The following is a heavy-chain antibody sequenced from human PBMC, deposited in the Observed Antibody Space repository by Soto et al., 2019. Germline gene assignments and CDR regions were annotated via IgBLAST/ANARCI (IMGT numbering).Heavy chain of an antibody. J-gene: IGHJ4*02. D-gene: IGHD1-26*01. Sequence: EVQLVESGGDLVQPGGSLRLSCAASGFTFSSSWVHWVRQAPGEGRRWVSRINGDGSTINYADSVKGRFTTSRDNARNTLYLQMNSLRDEDTAVYYCARAGYYRFHYWGQGTLVTVSS. V-gene: IGHV3-74*01. CDR3: ARAGYYRFHY. CDR2: INGDGSTI. CDR1: GFTFSSSW.